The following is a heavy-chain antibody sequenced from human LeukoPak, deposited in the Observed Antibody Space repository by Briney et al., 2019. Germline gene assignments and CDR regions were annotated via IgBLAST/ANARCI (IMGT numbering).Heavy chain of an antibody. CDR3: ATRMAVAGTMAYYFDY. D-gene: IGHD6-19*01. CDR1: GFTFSNFG. Sequence: PGGSLRLSCAASGFTFSNFGMNWVRQAPGKGLEWVSFISGTSTYIYYADSVKGRFTISRDNAKNPLYLQMNSLRTEDTAVYYCATRMAVAGTMAYYFDYWGQGTLVTVSS. CDR2: ISGTSTYI. J-gene: IGHJ4*02. V-gene: IGHV3-21*01.